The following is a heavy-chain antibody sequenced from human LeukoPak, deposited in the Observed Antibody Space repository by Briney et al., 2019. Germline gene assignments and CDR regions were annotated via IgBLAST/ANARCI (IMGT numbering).Heavy chain of an antibody. J-gene: IGHJ3*02. V-gene: IGHV3-73*01. D-gene: IGHD6-13*01. CDR1: GFTFSGSA. Sequence: PGGSLRLSCAASGFTFSGSAMHWVRQASGKGLEWVGRIRSKANSYATAYAASVKGRFTISRDDSKNTAYLQMNSLKTEDTAVYYCTRLCGGPGIAAADPDAFDIWGQGTMVTVSS. CDR2: IRSKANSYAT. CDR3: TRLCGGPGIAAADPDAFDI.